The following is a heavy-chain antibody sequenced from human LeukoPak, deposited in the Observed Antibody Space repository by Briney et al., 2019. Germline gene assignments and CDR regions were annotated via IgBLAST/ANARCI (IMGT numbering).Heavy chain of an antibody. Sequence: SETLSLTCNVSGGSLCSYYWTWLRQPPGRGLEWIGYIYYSGSTNYNLSLDSRGSISVYTSKNKFSLRLSSVTAADTAIYYCARGRESDGSYPWFDSWGQGTLVTVSS. CDR3: ARGRESDGSYPWFDS. D-gene: IGHD3-10*01. V-gene: IGHV4-59*01. CDR1: GGSLCSYY. CDR2: IYYSGST. J-gene: IGHJ5*01.